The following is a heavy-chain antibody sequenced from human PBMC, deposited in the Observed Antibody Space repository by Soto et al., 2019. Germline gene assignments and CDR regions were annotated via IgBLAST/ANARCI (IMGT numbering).Heavy chain of an antibody. V-gene: IGHV2-5*01. Sequence: QITLKESGLTLVKPTQTLTLTCTFSGLSPSTPGVGVGWIRQPPGKALEWLALLYCNNDKAYSPSLQSRLTLTTDTSKNQVFLTVTNMHPVDTASYYCAHRQYAFWTNLNSWFDPWGQGTLVTVSS. CDR2: LYCNNDK. CDR1: GLSPSTPGVG. D-gene: IGHD3-3*01. CDR3: AHRQYAFWTNLNSWFDP. J-gene: IGHJ5*02.